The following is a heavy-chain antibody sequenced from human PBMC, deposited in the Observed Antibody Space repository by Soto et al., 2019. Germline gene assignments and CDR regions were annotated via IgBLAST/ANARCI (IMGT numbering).Heavy chain of an antibody. J-gene: IGHJ6*02. CDR3: ARDTARAMVRIYYGMDV. Sequence: VQLVESGGGVVQPGMSLRRSCAASGFTFSSYGMHWVRQAPGKGLEWVAVIWYDGSNKYYADSVKGRFTISRDNSKNTLYLQMNSLRAEDTAVYYCARDTARAMVRIYYGMDVWGQGTTVTVSS. V-gene: IGHV3-33*01. D-gene: IGHD3-10*01. CDR2: IWYDGSNK. CDR1: GFTFSSYG.